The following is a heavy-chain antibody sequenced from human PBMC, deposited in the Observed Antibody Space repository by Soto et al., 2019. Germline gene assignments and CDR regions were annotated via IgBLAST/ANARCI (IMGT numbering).Heavy chain of an antibody. CDR1: GFTFSSYA. V-gene: IGHV3-30-3*01. CDR3: ARDGWNSSGWYGRYYYYYYGMDV. J-gene: IGHJ6*02. Sequence: GGSLRISCAASGFTFSSYAMHWVRQAPGKGLEWVAVISYDGSNKYYADSVKGRFTISRDNSKNTLYLQMNSLRAEDTAVYYCARDGWNSSGWYGRYYYYYYGMDVWGQGTTVTVSS. D-gene: IGHD6-19*01. CDR2: ISYDGSNK.